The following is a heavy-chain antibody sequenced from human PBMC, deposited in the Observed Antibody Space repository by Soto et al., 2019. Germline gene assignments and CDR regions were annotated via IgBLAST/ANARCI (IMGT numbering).Heavy chain of an antibody. CDR3: ARDRTTGTTYAWDAFDT. J-gene: IGHJ3*02. CDR2: IGSNSHYI. V-gene: IGHV3-21*06. CDR1: GFTLSSHS. Sequence: EVQLVESGGGLVKPGGSLRVSCAASGFTLSSHSMNWVRQAPGKGLEWVSFIGSNSHYIYYAYSVKGRFTISRDNAKNSVYLQMNSLRAEDTAVYYCARDRTTGTTYAWDAFDTWGQGTMVTVSS. D-gene: IGHD1-1*01.